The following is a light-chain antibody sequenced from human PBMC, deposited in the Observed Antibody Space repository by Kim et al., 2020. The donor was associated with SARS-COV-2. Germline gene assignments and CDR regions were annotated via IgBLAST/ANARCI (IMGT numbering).Light chain of an antibody. J-gene: IGLJ1*01. Sequence: GQSVTISCTGASSDVGGYNYVSWYQQHPGKAPKFIIYEVSKRPSGVPDRFSGSKSGNTASLTVSGLQAEDEADYYCSSFVGSNNLVFGTGTKVTVL. CDR2: EVS. CDR3: SSFVGSNNLV. CDR1: SSDVGGYNY. V-gene: IGLV2-8*01.